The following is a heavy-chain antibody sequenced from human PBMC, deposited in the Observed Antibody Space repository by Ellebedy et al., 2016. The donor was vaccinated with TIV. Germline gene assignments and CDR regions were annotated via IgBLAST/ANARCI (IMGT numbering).Heavy chain of an antibody. CDR2: ISGSGGST. CDR3: AKDHYTGGYDY. Sequence: GESLKISCAASGFTFSNNAMSWVRQAPGKGLEWVSAISGSGGSTYYADSVKGRFTISRDNSKSTLYLQMDSLRVEDTAVYYCAKDHYTGGYDYWGQGTLVTVSS. V-gene: IGHV3-23*01. CDR1: GFTFSNNA. D-gene: IGHD1-26*01. J-gene: IGHJ4*02.